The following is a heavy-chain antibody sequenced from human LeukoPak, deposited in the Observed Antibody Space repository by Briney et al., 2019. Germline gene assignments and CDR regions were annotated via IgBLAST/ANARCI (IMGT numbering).Heavy chain of an antibody. CDR2: IYYSGSS. CDR1: GDSISSYY. V-gene: IGHV4-59*08. J-gene: IGHJ2*01. CDR3: ARHYIAAAAYWYFDL. Sequence: PSETLSLTCTVSGDSISSYYWSWIRQPPGKGLEWIGYIYYSGSSNYNPSLKSRVTISVDTSKNQFSLKLSSVTAADTAVYYCARHYIAAAAYWYFDLWGRGTLVTVSS. D-gene: IGHD6-13*01.